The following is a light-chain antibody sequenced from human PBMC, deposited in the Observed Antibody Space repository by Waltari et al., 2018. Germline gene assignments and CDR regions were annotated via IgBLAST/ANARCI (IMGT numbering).Light chain of an antibody. CDR1: QNVKNY. CDR3: HHRSHGPYT. V-gene: IGKV3-11*01. Sequence: EVVLTQSPATVSLSPGETATLSCRASQNVKNYLAWFQVKPGQVPKLVISDATSRGPGIPARFSGRGSGTDFTLTINNVQPEDFTVYYCHHRSHGPYTFVQGTRL. J-gene: IGKJ5*01. CDR2: DAT.